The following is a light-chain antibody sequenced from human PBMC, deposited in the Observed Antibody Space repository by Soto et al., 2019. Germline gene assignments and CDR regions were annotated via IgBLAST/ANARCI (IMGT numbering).Light chain of an antibody. CDR3: QQSYSTPPMYT. V-gene: IGKV1-39*01. Sequence: DIQMTQSPSSLSASVGDRVTITCRASQSISSYLNWYQQKPGKAPKLLIYAASSLQSGVPSRFSGSKTGKDFTLTISSLKPEDFATYYCQQSYSTPPMYTFGHGTKLEIK. CDR1: QSISSY. J-gene: IGKJ2*01. CDR2: AAS.